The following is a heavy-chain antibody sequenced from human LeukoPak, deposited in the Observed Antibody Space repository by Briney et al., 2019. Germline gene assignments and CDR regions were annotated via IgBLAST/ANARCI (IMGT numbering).Heavy chain of an antibody. CDR1: GFTFTTYG. V-gene: IGHV3-30*02. CDR3: ARGPYSSSWYMDYYYHYGMDV. CDR2: IRNDEIDK. J-gene: IGHJ6*02. Sequence: GGSLRLSCAASGFTFTTYGMHWVRQAPGKGLEWVAFIRNDEIDKFYADTVKGRFTISRDNSKNTLYLQMNSLRAEDTAVYYCARGPYSSSWYMDYYYHYGMDVWGQGTTVTVSS. D-gene: IGHD6-13*01.